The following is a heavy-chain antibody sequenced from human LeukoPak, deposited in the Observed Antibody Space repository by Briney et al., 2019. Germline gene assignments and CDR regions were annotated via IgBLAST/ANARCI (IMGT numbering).Heavy chain of an antibody. D-gene: IGHD6-13*01. J-gene: IGHJ4*02. Sequence: SETLSLTCTVSGGSISSYYWSWIRQPPGKGLEWFGYIHDSGTTNYNPSLKSRVTISVDTSKNQFSLKLNSVTAADTAVYYCARDQWGIAAAGNVFDYWGQGTLVTVSS. V-gene: IGHV4-59*01. CDR3: ARDQWGIAAAGNVFDY. CDR2: IHDSGTT. CDR1: GGSISSYY.